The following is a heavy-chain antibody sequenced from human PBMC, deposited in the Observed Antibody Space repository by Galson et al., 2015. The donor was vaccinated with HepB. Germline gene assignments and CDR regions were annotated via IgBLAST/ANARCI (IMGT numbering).Heavy chain of an antibody. CDR2: ISYDGSNK. CDR1: GFTFSSYA. D-gene: IGHD1-26*01. CDR3: ARDGGSYSSYFDY. J-gene: IGHJ4*02. Sequence: SLRLSCAASGFTFSSYAMHWVRQAPGKGLEWVAVISYDGSNKYYADSVKGRFTISRDNSKNTLYLQMNSLRAEDTAVYYCARDGGSYSSYFDYWGQGTLVTVSS. V-gene: IGHV3-30-3*01.